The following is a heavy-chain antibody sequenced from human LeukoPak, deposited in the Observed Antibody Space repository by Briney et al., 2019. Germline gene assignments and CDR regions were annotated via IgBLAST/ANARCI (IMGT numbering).Heavy chain of an antibody. Sequence: GGSLRLSCIASGFTFNAYHMSWIRQAPGKGLEWVSYITSTGSNIYYADSAKGRFTISRDNAKNSLYLQMNSLRADDTAVYFCARDSCASGSDYWGQGTLVTVSS. CDR2: ITSTGSNI. CDR1: GFTFNAYH. D-gene: IGHD1-26*01. CDR3: ARDSCASGSDY. J-gene: IGHJ4*02. V-gene: IGHV3-11*01.